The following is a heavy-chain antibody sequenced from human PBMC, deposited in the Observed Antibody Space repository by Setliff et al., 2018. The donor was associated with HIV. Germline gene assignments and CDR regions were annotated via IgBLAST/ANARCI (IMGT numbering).Heavy chain of an antibody. CDR3: ASSITVAAGRSHYYYAMNV. CDR2: IYPGDSHT. D-gene: IGHD2-15*01. V-gene: IGHV5-51*01. Sequence: PGESLKISCKGSGYSFTTHWIGWVRQMPGKGLEWMGVIYPGDSHTTYSPSFQGQVTISADKSISTAYLQWSSLKASDTAMYYCASSITVAAGRSHYYYAMNVWGQGTTVTVSS. J-gene: IGHJ6*02. CDR1: GYSFTTHW.